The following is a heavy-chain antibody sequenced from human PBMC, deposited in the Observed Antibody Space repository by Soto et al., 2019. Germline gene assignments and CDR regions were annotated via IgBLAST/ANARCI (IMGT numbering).Heavy chain of an antibody. D-gene: IGHD6-6*01. Sequence: GGSLRLSCGVSGFTVTSNGVSWVRQAPGKGLEWVSAISPNGQGIWYADSVKGRFTISRDISRNTVFLQMDSLRAEDTAVYYCAKDRKYPRDYFHYWGQGPLVTVPS. J-gene: IGHJ4*02. V-gene: IGHV3-23*01. CDR3: AKDRKYPRDYFHY. CDR1: GFTVTSNG. CDR2: ISPNGQGI.